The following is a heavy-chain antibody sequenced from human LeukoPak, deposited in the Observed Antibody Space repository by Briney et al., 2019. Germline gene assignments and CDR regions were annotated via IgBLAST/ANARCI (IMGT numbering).Heavy chain of an antibody. CDR3: ARDRYDILTGYYNQHAFDI. CDR2: IWYDGSNK. J-gene: IGHJ3*02. CDR1: GFTFSSYG. V-gene: IGHV3-33*01. D-gene: IGHD3-9*01. Sequence: SGGSLRLSCAASGFTFSSYGMHWVRQAPGKGLDWVAVIWYDGSNKYYADSVKGRFTISRDNSKNTLYLQMNSLRAEDTAVYYCARDRYDILTGYYNQHAFDIWGQGTMVTVSS.